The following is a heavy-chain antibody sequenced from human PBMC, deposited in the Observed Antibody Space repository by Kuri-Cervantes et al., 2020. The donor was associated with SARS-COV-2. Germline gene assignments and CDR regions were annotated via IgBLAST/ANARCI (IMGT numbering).Heavy chain of an antibody. CDR2: IYWDDDK. Sequence: SAPKLVKPPQTLTLTRTFSGFSLSTGGVGVGWIRQPPGKAPEWLALIYWDDDKRYSPSLKSRLTVSKNPSKNQVILTMTNMDPVDTATYYCAHSSRDLLTSYYFNFWGQGTLVTVSS. CDR3: AHSSRDLLTSYYFNF. V-gene: IGHV2-5*02. D-gene: IGHD3-9*01. CDR1: GFSLSTGGVG. J-gene: IGHJ4*02.